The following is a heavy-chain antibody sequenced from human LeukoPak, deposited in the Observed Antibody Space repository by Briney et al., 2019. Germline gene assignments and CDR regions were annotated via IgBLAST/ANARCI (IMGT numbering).Heavy chain of an antibody. J-gene: IGHJ4*02. D-gene: IGHD6-13*01. CDR2: ISDSGDET. CDR1: GFTFNAFG. V-gene: IGHV3-23*01. Sequence: PGGSLRLSCAASGFTFNAFGMNWVRQAPGKGLEWVSSISDSGDETYYADSVRGRFTISRDNSKNTLYLQMKSLGGDDTALYYCAKCWRVVSGNWYLSFDSWGQGTLVTVSS. CDR3: AKCWRVVSGNWYLSFDS.